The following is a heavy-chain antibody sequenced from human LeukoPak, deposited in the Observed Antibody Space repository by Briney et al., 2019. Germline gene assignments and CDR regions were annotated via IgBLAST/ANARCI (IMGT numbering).Heavy chain of an antibody. J-gene: IGHJ4*02. CDR3: AGVRVILTTLGYFDY. D-gene: IGHD3-22*01. CDR1: GFTFSSYA. CDR2: ISYDGSNK. Sequence: PGGSLRLSCAASGFTFSSYAMHWVRQAPGKGLEWVAVISYDGSNKYYADSVKGRFTISRDNSKNTLYLQMNSLRAEDTAVYYCAGVRVILTTLGYFDYWGQGTLVTVSS. V-gene: IGHV3-30-3*01.